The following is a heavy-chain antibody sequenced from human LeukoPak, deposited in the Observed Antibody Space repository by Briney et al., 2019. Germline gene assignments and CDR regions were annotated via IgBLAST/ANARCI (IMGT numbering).Heavy chain of an antibody. Sequence: PGGSLRLSCAASGFTCISYEMNWVRQAPGKGLEWISYISNSGTNIYYPDSVKGRFTISRDNAKNSLYLQMNSLRAEDTAVYYCATSGRYLDYWGQGTLVTVSS. V-gene: IGHV3-48*03. CDR3: ATSGRYLDY. D-gene: IGHD2-15*01. CDR1: GFTCISYE. J-gene: IGHJ4*02. CDR2: ISNSGTNI.